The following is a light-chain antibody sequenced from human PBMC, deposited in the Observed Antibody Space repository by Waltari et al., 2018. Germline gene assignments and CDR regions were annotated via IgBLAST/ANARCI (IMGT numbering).Light chain of an antibody. Sequence: QSVLTQPPSASGTPGQTVTISCSGSDTTIGANSVYWFQQLPETAPKLLIYRNDQRPSGVPDRFSGSKAVTSASLAISGLRSEDEASYYCASWDDNLSGSLFGGGTKLTVL. J-gene: IGLJ2*01. CDR2: RND. CDR3: ASWDDNLSGSL. V-gene: IGLV1-47*01. CDR1: DTTIGANS.